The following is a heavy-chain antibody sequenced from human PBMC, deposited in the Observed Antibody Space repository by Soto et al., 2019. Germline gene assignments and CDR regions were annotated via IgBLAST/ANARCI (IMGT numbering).Heavy chain of an antibody. Sequence: AVKFSCKTSEYTFICLNLHSVRLALGEALEPTGWINPKSGDTKYAQKFQGRVTLPRDTSISTGYMELSRLESNDTAVYYCAKGLWTVGHCTGGSCYDGMDVWGQGTTVTAYS. CDR2: INPKSGDT. CDR3: AKGLWTVGHCTGGSCYDGMDV. J-gene: IGHJ6*02. V-gene: IGHV1-2*02. D-gene: IGHD2-15*01. CDR1: EYTFICLN.